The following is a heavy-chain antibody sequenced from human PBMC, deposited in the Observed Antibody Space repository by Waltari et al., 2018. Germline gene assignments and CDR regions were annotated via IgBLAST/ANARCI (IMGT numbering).Heavy chain of an antibody. CDR1: GGTFSSYA. CDR2: IIPIFGTA. V-gene: IGHV1-69*05. Sequence: QVQLVQSGAEVKKPGSSVKVSCKASGGTFSSYAISWVRQAPGQGLEWMGGIIPIFGTANYAQKFQGRVTITTDESTSTAYMELSSLRSEDTAVYYCARVAAVLSNRFSLSYYYYGMDVWGQGTTVTVSS. CDR3: ARVAAVLSNRFSLSYYYYGMDV. D-gene: IGHD6-13*01. J-gene: IGHJ6*02.